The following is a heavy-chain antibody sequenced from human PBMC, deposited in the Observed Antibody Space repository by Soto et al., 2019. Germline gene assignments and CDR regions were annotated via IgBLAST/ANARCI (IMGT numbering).Heavy chain of an antibody. Sequence: GGSLRLSCAASGFTFSSYGMHWVRQAPGKGLEWVAVISYDGSNKYYADSVKGRFTISRDNSKNTLYLQMNSLRAEDTAVYYCAKDSRELEQWLVPAYYYYYGMDVWGQGTTVTVSS. D-gene: IGHD6-19*01. CDR3: AKDSRELEQWLVPAYYYYYGMDV. CDR1: GFTFSSYG. J-gene: IGHJ6*02. CDR2: ISYDGSNK. V-gene: IGHV3-30*18.